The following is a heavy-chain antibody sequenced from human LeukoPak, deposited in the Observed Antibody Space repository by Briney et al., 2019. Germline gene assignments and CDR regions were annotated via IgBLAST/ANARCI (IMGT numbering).Heavy chain of an antibody. V-gene: IGHV3-7*01. D-gene: IGHD4-23*01. J-gene: IGHJ3*02. CDR3: ARVRSVGGNPHAFNI. Sequence: QAGGSLRLSCAASGFTFSSYWMSWVRQAPGKGLEWVANIKQGGSEKYYVDSVKGRFTISRDNAKNSLYLQMNSLRVEDTALYYCARVRSVGGNPHAFNIWGQGTMVTVSS. CDR2: IKQGGSEK. CDR1: GFTFSSYW.